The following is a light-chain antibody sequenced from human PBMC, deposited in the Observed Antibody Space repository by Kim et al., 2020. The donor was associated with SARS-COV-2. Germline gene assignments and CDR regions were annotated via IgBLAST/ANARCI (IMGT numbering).Light chain of an antibody. J-gene: IGLJ1*01. CDR3: SSYTSSSTYV. CDR2: DVS. Sequence: GQSITISCTGTSSDVGVYNYVPWYQQHPVKAPRLRIYDVSKRPSGVANRFSGPKSGNTASLTISGLQAEDEADYYCSSYTSSSTYVFGTGTKVTVL. CDR1: SSDVGVYNY. V-gene: IGLV2-14*03.